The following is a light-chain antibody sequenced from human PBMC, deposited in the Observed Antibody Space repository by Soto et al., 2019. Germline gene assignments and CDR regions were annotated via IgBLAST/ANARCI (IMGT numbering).Light chain of an antibody. V-gene: IGKV2-28*01. J-gene: IGKJ4*01. Sequence: VMTQSPLTLPVTPGEPASISCGSSQTLLHSDGYNYLASSRASGVPDRFSGSGSGTDFTLKINRVEAEDFGVYYCIQTLQAPFTFGGGTKVDI. CDR3: IQTLQAPFT. CDR1: QTLLHSDGYNY.